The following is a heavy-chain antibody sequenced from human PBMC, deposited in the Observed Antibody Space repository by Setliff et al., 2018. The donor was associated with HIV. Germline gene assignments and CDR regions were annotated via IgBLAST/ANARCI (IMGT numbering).Heavy chain of an antibody. J-gene: IGHJ4*02. V-gene: IGHV3-15*01. CDR3: TKNLYTSRWSPLDY. Sequence: PGGSLRLSCAASGFTFSNAWMSWVRQARGKGLEWVGRIKSKTDGGTADYAAPVKGRFTISRDDSKSTVYLQMNSLRTEDTAVYYCTKNLYTSRWSPLDYWGQGTLVTVSS. CDR2: IKSKTDGGTA. D-gene: IGHD2-8*01. CDR1: GFTFSNAW.